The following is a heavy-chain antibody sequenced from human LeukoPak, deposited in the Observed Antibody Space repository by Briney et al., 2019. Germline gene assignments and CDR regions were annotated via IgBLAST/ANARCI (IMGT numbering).Heavy chain of an antibody. CDR2: ISGSGGST. V-gene: IGHV3-23*01. CDR1: GFTFSSYA. D-gene: IGHD3-22*01. CDR3: ARGYSSGYYYYFDY. Sequence: GGSLRLSCAASGFTFSSYAMSWVRQAPGKGLEWVSAISGSGGSTYYADSVKGRFTISRDNSKNTLYLQMNSLRAEDTAVYYCARGYSSGYYYYFDYWGQGTLVTVSS. J-gene: IGHJ4*02.